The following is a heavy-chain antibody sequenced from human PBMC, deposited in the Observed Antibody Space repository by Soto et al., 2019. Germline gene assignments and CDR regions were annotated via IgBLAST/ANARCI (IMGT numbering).Heavy chain of an antibody. CDR2: IGEDGSEK. V-gene: IGHV3-7*03. CDR1: GFTFSTYW. J-gene: IGHJ6*02. Sequence: VGSLRLSGTASGFTFSTYWMSWVRQAPGMGLEWVANIGEDGSEKYYVDSVKGRFTISRDNAKNSLYLQMNSLRADDTAVYYCARGSGGHNYYYGMDVWGQGTTVTVSS. CDR3: ARGSGGHNYYYGMDV. D-gene: IGHD2-15*01.